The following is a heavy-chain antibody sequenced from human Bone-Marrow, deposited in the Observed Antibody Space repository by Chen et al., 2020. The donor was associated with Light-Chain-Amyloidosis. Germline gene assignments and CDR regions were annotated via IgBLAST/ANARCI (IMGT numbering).Heavy chain of an antibody. CDR3: ARRRDGYNFDY. CDR1: GYTFPNYW. J-gene: IGHJ4*02. D-gene: IGHD5-12*01. V-gene: IGHV5-51*01. Sequence: EVQLEQSGPEVKKPGESLTISWKGSGYTFPNYWIGWVRQMPGKGLEWMGVIYPDDSDARYSPSFEGQVTISADKSITTAYLQWRSLKASDTAMYYCARRRDGYNFDYWGQGTLVTVSS. CDR2: IYPDDSDA.